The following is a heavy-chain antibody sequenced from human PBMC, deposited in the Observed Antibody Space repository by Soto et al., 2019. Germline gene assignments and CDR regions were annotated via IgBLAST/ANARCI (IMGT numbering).Heavy chain of an antibody. V-gene: IGHV5-10-1*01. J-gene: IGHJ5*01. Sequence: GESLKISCKASGYNFTAFWIHWVRQMPGKGLEWLGKIDPSDSYTNYSPSFEGHVTISTENSITTAYLQWSSLRASDTALYFCARVHKNWFDSWAQGTMVTVSS. CDR1: GYNFTAFW. CDR3: ARVHKNWFDS. CDR2: IDPSDSYT.